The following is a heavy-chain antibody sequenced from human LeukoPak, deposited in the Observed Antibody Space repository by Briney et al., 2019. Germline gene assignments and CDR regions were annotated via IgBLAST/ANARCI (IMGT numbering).Heavy chain of an antibody. CDR2: ISYDGSNK. CDR3: ARVLGSYYSYFDY. CDR1: GFTFSSYA. Sequence: PGRSLRLSCAASGFTFSSYAMHWVRQAPGKGLEWVAVISYDGSNKYYADSVKGRFTISRDNSKNTLYLQMNSLRAEDTAVYYCARVLGSYYSYFDYWGQGTLVTVSS. J-gene: IGHJ4*02. V-gene: IGHV3-30*04. D-gene: IGHD1-26*01.